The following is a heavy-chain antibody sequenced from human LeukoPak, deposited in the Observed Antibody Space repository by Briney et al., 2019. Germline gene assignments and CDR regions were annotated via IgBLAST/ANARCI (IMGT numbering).Heavy chain of an antibody. D-gene: IGHD2-2*01. CDR3: ARGEVPAAYLDY. CDR2: INPNSGGT. V-gene: IGHV1-2*02. Sequence: ASVKVSCKASGYTFTGYYMHWVRQAPGQGLEWMGWINPNSGGTNYAQKFQGRVTMTRDTSISTAYMELSRLRSGDTAVYYCARGEVPAAYLDYWGQGTLVTVSS. J-gene: IGHJ4*02. CDR1: GYTFTGYY.